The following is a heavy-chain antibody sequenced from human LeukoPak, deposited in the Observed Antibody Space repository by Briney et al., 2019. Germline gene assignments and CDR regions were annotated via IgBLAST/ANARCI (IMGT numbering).Heavy chain of an antibody. J-gene: IGHJ4*02. CDR2: INPNSGDT. D-gene: IGHD3-9*01. CDR1: GDTFTAYY. V-gene: IGHV1-2*02. CDR3: GRYYDILTGYYSLDY. Sequence: GSSVKVSCKASGDTFTAYYLHWVRQAPGQGLEWMGGINPNSGDTNYAQKFQGRVTMTRDTSISTAYLELSSLRSDDTAVYYCGRYYDILTGYYSLDYWGQGTLVTVSS.